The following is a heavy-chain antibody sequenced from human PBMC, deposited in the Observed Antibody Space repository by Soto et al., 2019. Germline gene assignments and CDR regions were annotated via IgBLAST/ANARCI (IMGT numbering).Heavy chain of an antibody. D-gene: IGHD3-22*01. CDR2: INPSGGST. Sequence: ASVKVSCKASGYTFTSYYMHWLRQSPGQGLEWMGIINPSGGSTTYAQKFQGRATMTRDTSTSTVYMELSSRRSEDTAVYYCARVRRSSGYYYGYWRQGTPVAVSS. J-gene: IGHJ4*02. CDR3: ARVRRSSGYYYGY. CDR1: GYTFTSYY. V-gene: IGHV1-46*01.